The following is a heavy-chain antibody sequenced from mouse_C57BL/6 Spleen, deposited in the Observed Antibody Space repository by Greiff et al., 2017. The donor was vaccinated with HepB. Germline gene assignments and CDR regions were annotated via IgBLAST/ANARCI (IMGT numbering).Heavy chain of an antibody. D-gene: IGHD1-1*01. CDR2: IYPRSGNT. Sequence: VKLMESGAELARPGASVKLSCKASGYTFTSYGISWVKQRTGQGLEWIGEIYPRSGNTYYNEKFKGKATLTADKSSSTAYMELRSLTSEDSAVYFCARGGFYYYENWYFDVWGTGTTVTVSS. CDR1: GYTFTSYG. CDR3: ARGGFYYYENWYFDV. J-gene: IGHJ1*03. V-gene: IGHV1-81*01.